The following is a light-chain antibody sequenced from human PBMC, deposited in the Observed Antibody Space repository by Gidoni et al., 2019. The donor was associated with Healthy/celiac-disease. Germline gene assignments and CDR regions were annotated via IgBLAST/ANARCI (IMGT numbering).Light chain of an antibody. V-gene: IGLV2-11*01. Sequence: QSALTQPRSVSGSPGQSVTISCTGTSSDVGGYNDVSWYQQHPGKAPKLMIYDVSQRPSGVPDRVSGSKSGNTASLTISGLQAEDEADYYCCSYAGSYTVVFGGGTKLTVL. CDR2: DVS. CDR1: SSDVGGYND. J-gene: IGLJ2*01. CDR3: CSYAGSYTVV.